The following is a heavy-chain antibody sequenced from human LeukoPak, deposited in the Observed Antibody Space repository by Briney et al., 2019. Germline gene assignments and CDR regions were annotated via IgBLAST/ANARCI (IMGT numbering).Heavy chain of an antibody. CDR3: ANANIRPLSTDMDV. CDR1: EFTFSSYW. V-gene: IGHV3-74*01. J-gene: IGHJ6*02. D-gene: IGHD2/OR15-2a*01. Sequence: GGSLRLSCAASEFTFSSYWMHWVRQAPGKGLVWVSRINSDGSSTSYADSVKGRFTISRDNAKNTLYLQMNSLRAEDTAVYYCANANIRPLSTDMDVWGQGTTVTVSS. CDR2: INSDGSST.